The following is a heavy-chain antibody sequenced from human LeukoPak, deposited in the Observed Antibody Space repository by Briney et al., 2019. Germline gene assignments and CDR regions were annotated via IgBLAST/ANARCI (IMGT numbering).Heavy chain of an antibody. Sequence: GGSLRLSCAASGFTVSSNYMSWVRQAPGKGLEWVSVIYSGGSTYYADSVKGRFTISRDNSKNTLYLQMNSLRAEDTAVYYCARDNWGYYFDYWGQGTLVTVSS. J-gene: IGHJ4*02. CDR3: ARDNWGYYFDY. CDR1: GFTVSSNY. D-gene: IGHD3-16*01. V-gene: IGHV3-66*01. CDR2: IYSGGST.